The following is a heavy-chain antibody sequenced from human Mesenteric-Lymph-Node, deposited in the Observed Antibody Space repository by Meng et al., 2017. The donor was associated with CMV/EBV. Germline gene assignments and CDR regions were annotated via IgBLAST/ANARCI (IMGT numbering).Heavy chain of an antibody. D-gene: IGHD4/OR15-4a*01. V-gene: IGHV1-8*01. Sequence: ASVKVSCKTSGYTFTDHDIIWVRQATGQGLEWMGWMHPNNGNTAYAQKFQGRVTLTRSSSISTAYMEVSSLTSEDTAVYYCATGTANHYGMDVWGQGTTVTVSS. CDR2: MHPNNGNT. CDR1: GYTFTDHD. CDR3: ATGTANHYGMDV. J-gene: IGHJ6*02.